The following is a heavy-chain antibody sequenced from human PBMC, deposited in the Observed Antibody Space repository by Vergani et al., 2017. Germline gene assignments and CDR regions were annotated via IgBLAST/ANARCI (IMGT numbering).Heavy chain of an antibody. V-gene: IGHV3-23*01. CDR2: ISGSVGNT. J-gene: IGHJ6*02. D-gene: IGHD2-21*01. Sequence: EVQLLQSGGGVIQPGGSVRLSCAASGFTFSACPMTWVRQAPGKGLEWVSAISGSVGNTFYTDSVKGRFTISRDNSKDTLYLQMNSLRVEDTAIYYCAKARDPNCKGGNCYSYYYGLDLWGQGTTVTVSS. CDR3: AKARDPNCKGGNCYSYYYGLDL. CDR1: GFTFSACP.